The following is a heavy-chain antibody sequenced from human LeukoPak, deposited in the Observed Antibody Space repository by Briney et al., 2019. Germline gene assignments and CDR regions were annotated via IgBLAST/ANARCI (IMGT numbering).Heavy chain of an antibody. Sequence: SQTLSLTCTVSGGSISSGDYYWSWIRQPPGTDLEWIGYIYYSGSTYYNPSLKSRVTISVDTSKNQFSLKLSSVTAADTAVYYCARDGDGYGMDVWGQGTTVIVSS. V-gene: IGHV4-30-4*01. CDR1: GGSISSGDYY. J-gene: IGHJ6*02. D-gene: IGHD5-24*01. CDR3: ARDGDGYGMDV. CDR2: IYYSGST.